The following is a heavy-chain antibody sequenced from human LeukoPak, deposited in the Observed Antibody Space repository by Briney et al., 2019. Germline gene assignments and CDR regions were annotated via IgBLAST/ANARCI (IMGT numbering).Heavy chain of an antibody. V-gene: IGHV1-2*02. CDR3: ARASGSYWWFDS. Sequence: ASVKVSCKASGYTFTGYYLHWVRQAPGQGLEWMGCVNPNSGDTNYAQKFQGSVTMTRDTSISTVYMELSRLRSDDTAVYYCARASGSYWWFDSWGQGALVTVSS. CDR2: VNPNSGDT. CDR1: GYTFTGYY. J-gene: IGHJ5*01. D-gene: IGHD1-26*01.